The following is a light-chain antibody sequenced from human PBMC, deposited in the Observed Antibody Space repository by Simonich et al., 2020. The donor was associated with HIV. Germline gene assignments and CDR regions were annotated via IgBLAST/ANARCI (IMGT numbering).Light chain of an antibody. V-gene: IGKV3-15*01. CDR3: QQYDKWPPVLA. J-gene: IGKJ4*01. CDR2: GAS. Sequence: EIVMTQSPATLSVSPGERATLSCRASQSVNSNVAWYQQKPGQAPRLLIYGASSRATGIPARYSGSGSGTEFTLTINSMQSEDFAVYYCQQYDKWPPVLAFGGGTKVEIK. CDR1: QSVNSN.